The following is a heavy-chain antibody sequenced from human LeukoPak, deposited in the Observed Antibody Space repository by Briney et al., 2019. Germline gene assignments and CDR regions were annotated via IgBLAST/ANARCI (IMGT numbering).Heavy chain of an antibody. Sequence: ASVKVSCKASGYTFSDHYIHWVRQAPGQGLEWMGIINPSGGSATYAQKFQGRVTMTTDTSTNTVYMELSSLSSADTAVYYCARDRDYGDNSIYFDYWGPGTLVTVSS. CDR1: GYTFSDHY. J-gene: IGHJ4*01. CDR2: INPSGGSA. V-gene: IGHV1-46*01. D-gene: IGHD4-23*01. CDR3: ARDRDYGDNSIYFDY.